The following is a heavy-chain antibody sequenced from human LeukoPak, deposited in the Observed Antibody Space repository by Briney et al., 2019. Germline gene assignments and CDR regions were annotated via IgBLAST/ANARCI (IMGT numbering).Heavy chain of an antibody. V-gene: IGHV3-48*03. CDR3: ARAKGSKKFRNLTY. CDR1: GFDVTQHE. Sequence: GGSLRLSCATSGFDVTQHEFNWVRQAPGKGLEWVAYISATGSYVKYAESVKGRFTVSRDDAKKSVFLQMNNLALDDTAVYFCARAKGSKKFRNLTYWAKGTWVPFAS. D-gene: IGHD3-9*01. J-gene: IGHJ4*02. CDR2: ISATGSYV.